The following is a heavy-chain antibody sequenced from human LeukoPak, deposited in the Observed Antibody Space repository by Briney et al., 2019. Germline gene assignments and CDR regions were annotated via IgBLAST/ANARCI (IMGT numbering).Heavy chain of an antibody. CDR2: IYDSGKT. V-gene: IGHV4-59*01. Sequence: SETLSLTCTVSGGSISSYYWSWIRQPPGKGLEWIGYIYDSGKTNYNPSLKSRVTISVDTSKNQFSLKLSSVTAADTAVYYCARVSGLYYGSGRTDFLDAFDIWGQGTMVTVSS. CDR1: GGSISSYY. J-gene: IGHJ3*02. CDR3: ARVSGLYYGSGRTDFLDAFDI. D-gene: IGHD3-10*01.